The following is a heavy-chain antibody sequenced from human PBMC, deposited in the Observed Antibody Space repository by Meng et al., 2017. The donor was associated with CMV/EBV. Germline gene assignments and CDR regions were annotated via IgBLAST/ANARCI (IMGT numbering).Heavy chain of an antibody. CDR3: ARIADSSGYFDY. CDR2: IDWDDDK. CDR1: GFSLSTSGMR. D-gene: IGHD3-22*01. J-gene: IGHJ4*02. V-gene: IGHV2-70D*14. Sequence: SGPTLVKPTQTLTLTCTFSGFSLSTSGMRVSWIRQPPGKALEWLARIDWDDDKFYSTSLKTRLTISKDTSKNQVVLTMTNMDPVDTAKYYCARIADSSGYFDYWGQGTLVTVSS.